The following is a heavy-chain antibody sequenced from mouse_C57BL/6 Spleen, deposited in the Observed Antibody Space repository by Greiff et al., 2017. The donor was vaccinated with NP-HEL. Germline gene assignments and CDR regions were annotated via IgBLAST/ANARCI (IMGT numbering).Heavy chain of an antibody. Sequence: QVQLQQPGAELVRPGSSVKLSCKASGYTFTSYWMDWVKQRPGQGLEWIGNIYPSDSETHYNQKFKDKATLTVDKSSSTAYMQLSSLTSEDSAVYYCARSPAPTLVFDYWGQGTTLTVSS. V-gene: IGHV1-61*01. J-gene: IGHJ2*01. CDR2: IYPSDSET. CDR1: GYTFTSYW. CDR3: ARSPAPTLVFDY. D-gene: IGHD1-1*01.